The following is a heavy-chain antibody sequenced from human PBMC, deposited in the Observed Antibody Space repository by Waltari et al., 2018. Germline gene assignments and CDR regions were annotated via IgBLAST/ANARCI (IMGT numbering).Heavy chain of an antibody. CDR3: VRTYCSSASCLYLDV. Sequence: QALLLQSETEMKQPGSTVKVSCKASGDTFRGHSCTWVRQAPGQGHEWMGGIVPIFGRIPYAEKFHGRVIITADEVTTTVYMALSSLRYQDTAVYYCVRTYCSSASCLYLDVWGMGTTVIVSS. CDR1: GDTFRGHS. D-gene: IGHD2-2*01. CDR2: IVPIFGRI. J-gene: IGHJ6*03. V-gene: IGHV1-69*01.